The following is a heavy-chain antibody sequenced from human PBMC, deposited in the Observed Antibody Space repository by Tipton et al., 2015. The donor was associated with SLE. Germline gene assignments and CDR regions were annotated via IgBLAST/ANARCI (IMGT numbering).Heavy chain of an antibody. CDR1: GYTFTSYA. D-gene: IGHD3-22*01. J-gene: IGHJ4*02. CDR3: ARVSDSSGYYYYFDY. V-gene: IGHV1-3*02. Sequence: QLVQSGAEVKKPGASVKVSCKASGYTFTSYAMHWVRQAPGQRLEWMGWSNAGNGHTKYSQEFQGRVTITRDTSASTAYMELSSLRSEDMAVYYCARVSDSSGYYYYFDYWGQGTLVTVSS. CDR2: SNAGNGHT.